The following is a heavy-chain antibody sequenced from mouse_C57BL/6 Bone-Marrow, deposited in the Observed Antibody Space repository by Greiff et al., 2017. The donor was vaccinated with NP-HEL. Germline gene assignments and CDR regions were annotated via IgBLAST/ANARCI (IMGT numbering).Heavy chain of an antibody. D-gene: IGHD1-1*01. Sequence: VHVKQSGAELVRPGASVKLSCTASGFNIKDDYMHWVKQRPEQGLEWIGWIDPENGDTESASKFQGKATIPADESSNTAYLQLSSLTSEDTAVYYCTTGLLYYYGSSYFDYWGQGTTLTVSS. V-gene: IGHV14-4*01. CDR3: TTGLLYYYGSSYFDY. CDR2: IDPENGDT. J-gene: IGHJ2*01. CDR1: GFNIKDDY.